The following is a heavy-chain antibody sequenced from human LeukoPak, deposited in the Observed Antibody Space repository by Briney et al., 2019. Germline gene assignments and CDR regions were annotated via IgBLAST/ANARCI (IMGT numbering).Heavy chain of an antibody. V-gene: IGHV3-23*01. CDR2: ISGSGGST. Sequence: GGSLRLSCAVSGFTVTTNYMSWVRQAPGKGLEWVSAISGSGGSTYYADSVKGRFTISRDNANNSLYLQMNSLRVEDTALYYCARGDVVIEPPRFCGFDIWGHGTMVTVSS. J-gene: IGHJ3*02. CDR1: GFTVTTNY. CDR3: ARGDVVIEPPRFCGFDI. D-gene: IGHD1-14*01.